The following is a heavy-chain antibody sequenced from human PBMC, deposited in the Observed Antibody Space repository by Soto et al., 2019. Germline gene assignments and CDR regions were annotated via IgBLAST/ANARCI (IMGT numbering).Heavy chain of an antibody. CDR2: INPDNANT. D-gene: IGHD2-15*01. J-gene: IGHJ4*02. CDR1: GYTFISRA. CDR3: ARDPGSGHYFDY. Sequence: ASVKVSCKASGYTFISRALHWVRQAPGQRLEWMGWINPDNANTKYSQNFQGRVTFTRDTSATTAYMELSSLRSEDTAVYFCARDPGSGHYFDYWGQGTLVTVSS. V-gene: IGHV1-3*01.